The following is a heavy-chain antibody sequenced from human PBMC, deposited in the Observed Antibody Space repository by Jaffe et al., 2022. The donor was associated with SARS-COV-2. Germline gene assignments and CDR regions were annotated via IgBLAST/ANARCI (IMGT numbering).Heavy chain of an antibody. CDR1: GGSISSGSYY. Sequence: QVQLQESGPGLVKPSQTLSLTCTVSGGSISSGSYYWSWIRQPAGKGLEWIGRIYTSGSTNYNPSLKSRVTISVDTSKNQFSLKLSSVTAADTAVYYCARETTVFDYWGQGTLVTVSS. CDR3: ARETTVFDY. D-gene: IGHD4-17*01. CDR2: IYTSGST. J-gene: IGHJ4*02. V-gene: IGHV4-61*02.